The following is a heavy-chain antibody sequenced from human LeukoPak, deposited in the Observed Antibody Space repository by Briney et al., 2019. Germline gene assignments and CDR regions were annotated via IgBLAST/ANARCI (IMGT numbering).Heavy chain of an antibody. J-gene: IGHJ4*02. CDR3: AKRRNYADGSACDFDY. CDR1: GFTFSSYW. CDR2: VSGSGGTT. V-gene: IGHV3-23*01. D-gene: IGHD3-16*01. Sequence: PGGSLRLSYAASGFTFSSYWMHWVRQAPGKGLEWVSIVSGSGGTTYYADSVKGRYSIFRDNSKNTVYLQMSSLRAEDTAVYYCAKRRNYADGSACDFDYWGQGTLVTVSS.